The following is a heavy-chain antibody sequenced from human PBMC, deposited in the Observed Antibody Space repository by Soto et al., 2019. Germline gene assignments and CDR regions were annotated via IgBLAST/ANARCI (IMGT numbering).Heavy chain of an antibody. CDR3: ATDVNSGRFDY. Sequence: QVQLVQSGAEVKKPGASVKVSCKASGYTFTSYAISWVRQAPGQGLEWMGWISAYNGNTKYAQKVQGRVTMTTDTTTSTAYLDLRSLRSDDTAVYYWATDVNSGRFDYWGQGTLVTVSS. V-gene: IGHV1-18*01. D-gene: IGHD3-10*01. J-gene: IGHJ4*02. CDR2: ISAYNGNT. CDR1: GYTFTSYA.